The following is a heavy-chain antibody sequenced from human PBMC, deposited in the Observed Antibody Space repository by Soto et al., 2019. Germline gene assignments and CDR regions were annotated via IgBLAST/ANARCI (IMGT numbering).Heavy chain of an antibody. Sequence: QVQLVQSGTEVKKPGSSVKVSCKASGGTFRNYPINWVRQAPGQGLEWMGSIFPLTDISDYAQNFQARLTISADKSTSTAYMELSSLTSDDTALFFCARRPLVFLNYFESWGQGTLVTVSS. D-gene: IGHD6-6*01. CDR2: IFPLTDIS. CDR1: GGTFRNYP. CDR3: ARRPLVFLNYFES. J-gene: IGHJ4*02. V-gene: IGHV1-69*02.